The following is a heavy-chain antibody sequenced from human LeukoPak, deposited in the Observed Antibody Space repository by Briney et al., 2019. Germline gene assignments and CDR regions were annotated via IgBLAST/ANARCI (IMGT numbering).Heavy chain of an antibody. J-gene: IGHJ4*02. V-gene: IGHV4-4*02. Sequence: SGTLSLTCAVSGGSMSSFTWWSWVRQPPGKGLEWIGEIYHSGSTNYNSSLKSRVTISVDKSKNQFSLKLSSVTAADTAVYYCARGRDYWWQKLYYFDYWGQGTLVTVSS. CDR3: ARGRDYWWQKLYYFDY. CDR1: GGSMSSFTW. D-gene: IGHD2-8*01. CDR2: IYHSGST.